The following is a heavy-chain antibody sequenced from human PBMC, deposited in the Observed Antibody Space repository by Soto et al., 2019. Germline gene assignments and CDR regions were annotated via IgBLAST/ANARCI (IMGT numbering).Heavy chain of an antibody. CDR2: LNAGNGDT. Sequence: ASVKVSCKASGYTLTSYIMYWVRQAPGQRLEWMGWLNAGNGDTKSSQKFQGRVTITRNTSASTAYMELSSLTSEDTAVYYCARGEVPGISFIFLSFWGQGTLVTAPQ. J-gene: IGHJ4*02. V-gene: IGHV1-3*01. D-gene: IGHD1-26*01. CDR1: GYTLTSYI. CDR3: ARGEVPGISFIFLSF.